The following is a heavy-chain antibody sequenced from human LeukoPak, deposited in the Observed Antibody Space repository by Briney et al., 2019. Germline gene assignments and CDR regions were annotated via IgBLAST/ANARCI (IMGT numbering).Heavy chain of an antibody. Sequence: ASVKVSFKTSGYTFTMHAITWVRQAPGQGLEWMGWISTYNGDTKYSQKLQGRVTFTTDTSTSTAYMDLRSLTSDDTAVYYCARDPSNTSGWYIYFDYWGQGTLVTVSS. D-gene: IGHD6-19*01. J-gene: IGHJ4*02. V-gene: IGHV1-18*01. CDR2: ISTYNGDT. CDR3: ARDPSNTSGWYIYFDY. CDR1: GYTFTMHA.